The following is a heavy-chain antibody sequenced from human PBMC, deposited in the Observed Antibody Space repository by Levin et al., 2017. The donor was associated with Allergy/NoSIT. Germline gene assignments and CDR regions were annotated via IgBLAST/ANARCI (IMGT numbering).Heavy chain of an antibody. CDR1: GFTFGDYA. Sequence: GGSLRLSCTGSGFTFGDYAMHWVRQAPGKGLEWVSSISWHSGTTGYVDSVKGRLAISSDYVKNSLFLQMNSLRAEDTAFYYCAKADYYPYYIAYWGQGTLVAVSS. J-gene: IGHJ4*02. CDR2: ISWHSGTT. D-gene: IGHD3-22*01. CDR3: AKADYYPYYIAY. V-gene: IGHV3-9*01.